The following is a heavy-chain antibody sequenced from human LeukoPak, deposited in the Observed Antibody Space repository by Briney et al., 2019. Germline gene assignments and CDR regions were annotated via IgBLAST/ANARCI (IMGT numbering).Heavy chain of an antibody. CDR2: INPNSGGT. V-gene: IGHV1-2*02. D-gene: IGHD3-9*01. J-gene: IGHJ4*02. CDR3: ARSDILTGLGDY. Sequence: ASVTVSCKASGYTFTGYYMHWVRQAPGQGLEWMGWINPNSGGTNYAQKFQGRVTMTRDTSISTAYMELSRLRSDDTAVYYCARSDILTGLGDYWGQGTLVTVSS. CDR1: GYTFTGYY.